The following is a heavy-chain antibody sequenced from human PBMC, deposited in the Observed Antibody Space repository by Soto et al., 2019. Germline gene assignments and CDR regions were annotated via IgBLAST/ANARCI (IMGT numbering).Heavy chain of an antibody. CDR3: ARAVGGPTSNLDY. D-gene: IGHD3-16*01. V-gene: IGHV1-3*05. J-gene: IGHJ4*02. Sequence: QVQLVQSGAEEKKPGASVKVSCKASGYTFTSYAMHWVRQAPGRRLEWMGWINAGNGNTKYSQKFQGRVTITRDTSASTAYMELSSLRSEDTAVYYCARAVGGPTSNLDYWGQGTLVTVSS. CDR1: GYTFTSYA. CDR2: INAGNGNT.